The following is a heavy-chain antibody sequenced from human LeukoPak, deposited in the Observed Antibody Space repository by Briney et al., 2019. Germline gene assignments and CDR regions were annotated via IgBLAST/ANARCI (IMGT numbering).Heavy chain of an antibody. J-gene: IGHJ4*02. Sequence: QAGGSLRLSCAASGFSFSTYHMHWVRQAPGKGLEWVAVMWSDGTTTYYANSVKGRFTVSRDSSKNTLYLHTNTLRVDDTAMYYCARSRDYGGGYFDYWGQGTLVTVSS. CDR1: GFSFSTYH. V-gene: IGHV3-33*01. CDR3: ARSRDYGGGYFDY. CDR2: MWSDGTTT. D-gene: IGHD4-23*01.